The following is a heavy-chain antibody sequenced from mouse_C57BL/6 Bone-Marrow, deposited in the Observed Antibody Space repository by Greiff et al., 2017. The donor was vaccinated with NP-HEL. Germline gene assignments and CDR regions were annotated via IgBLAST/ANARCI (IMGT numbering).Heavy chain of an antibody. CDR3: ARGGYYGSSPLRFAY. J-gene: IGHJ3*01. Sequence: VQLQQSGAELARPGASVKLSCKASGYTFTSYGISWVKQRTGQGLEWIGEIYPRSGNTYYNEKFKGKATLTADKSSSTAYMELRSLTSEDSAVYFCARGGYYGSSPLRFAYWGQGTLVTVSA. V-gene: IGHV1-81*01. CDR2: IYPRSGNT. CDR1: GYTFTSYG. D-gene: IGHD1-1*01.